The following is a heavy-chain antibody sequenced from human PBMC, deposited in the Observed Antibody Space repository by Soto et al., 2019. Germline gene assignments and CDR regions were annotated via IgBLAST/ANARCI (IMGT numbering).Heavy chain of an antibody. D-gene: IGHD3-3*01. V-gene: IGHV1-2*04. Sequence: QLHLVQSGAVVKKPGASVTVSCSASGYPVTAYYMHWVRQAPGRGLEWMGGINPATGAAKYTQTFQGWVTMTRGTSTSTVFMELGGLTSGDPAGFYWARGGGVGVAGSAAFDMWGQGTLVTVSS. CDR3: ARGGGVGVAGSAAFDM. J-gene: IGHJ3*02. CDR1: GYPVTAYY. CDR2: INPATGAA.